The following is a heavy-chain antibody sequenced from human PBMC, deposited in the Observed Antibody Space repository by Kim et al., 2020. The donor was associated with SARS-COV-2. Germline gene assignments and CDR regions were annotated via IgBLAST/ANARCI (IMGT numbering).Heavy chain of an antibody. J-gene: IGHJ4*02. V-gene: IGHV3-30*18. CDR3: AKDEGY. CDR1: GFTFSSYG. Sequence: GGSLRLSCAASGFTFSSYGMHWVRQAPGKGLEWVAVISYDGSNKYYADSVKGRFTISRDNSKNTLYLQMNSLRAEDTAVYYCAKDEGYWGQGTLVTVSS. CDR2: ISYDGSNK.